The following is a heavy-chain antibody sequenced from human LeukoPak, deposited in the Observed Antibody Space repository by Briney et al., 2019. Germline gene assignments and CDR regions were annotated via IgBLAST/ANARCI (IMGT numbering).Heavy chain of an antibody. CDR1: GFTFSSYA. V-gene: IGHV3-23*01. CDR2: ISGSGGNT. CDR3: AREPPGSYSGSYGDAFDI. Sequence: GGSLRLSCAASGFTFSSYAMSWVRQAPGKGLEWVSAISGSGGNTYYADSVKGRFTISRDNAKNSLYLQMNSLRAEDTAVYYCAREPPGSYSGSYGDAFDIWGQGTMVTVSS. J-gene: IGHJ3*02. D-gene: IGHD1-26*01.